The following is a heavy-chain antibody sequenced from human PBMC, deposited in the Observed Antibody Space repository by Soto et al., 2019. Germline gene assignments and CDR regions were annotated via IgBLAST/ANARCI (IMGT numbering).Heavy chain of an antibody. CDR2: IYYSGST. CDR3: ARTPGFWSGYPHYYYGMDV. V-gene: IGHV4-61*01. D-gene: IGHD3-3*01. CDR1: RCSVSIGSSS. Sequence: SETLSPTCTVSRCSVSIGSSSWSCFRQPPGKGLEWIGSIYYSGSTNYNPSLKSRVTISVDTSKNQFSLKLSSVTAADTAVYYCARTPGFWSGYPHYYYGMDVWGQGTTVT. J-gene: IGHJ6*02.